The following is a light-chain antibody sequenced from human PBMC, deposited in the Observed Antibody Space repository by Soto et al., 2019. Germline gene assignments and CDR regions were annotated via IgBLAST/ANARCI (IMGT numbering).Light chain of an antibody. CDR2: EVT. Sequence: QSALTQPASVSGSPGQSITISCTGTSSDVGGYKYVSWYQQHPGKAPKLMIYEVTNRPSGVSNRFSGYKSGNTGSLTVSGLQAEDEADYYCSSFSSSSTLYVFGTGTKLTVL. V-gene: IGLV2-14*01. CDR1: SSDVGGYKY. J-gene: IGLJ1*01. CDR3: SSFSSSSTLYV.